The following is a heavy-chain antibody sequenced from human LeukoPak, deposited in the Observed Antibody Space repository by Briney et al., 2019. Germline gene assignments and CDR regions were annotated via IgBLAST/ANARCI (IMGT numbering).Heavy chain of an antibody. CDR2: PYYRSTWYN. D-gene: IGHD2-2*01. CDR1: GDSVSSNSVT. CDR3: ARRLTQYDCFDP. J-gene: IGHJ5*02. V-gene: IGHV6-1*01. Sequence: SQTLSLTCAISGDSVSSNSVTWNWIRQSPSRGLEWLGRPYYRSTWYNDYAVSVRGRITVNPDTSKNQFSLHLNSVTPEDTAVYYCARRLTQYDCFDPWGQGILVTVSS.